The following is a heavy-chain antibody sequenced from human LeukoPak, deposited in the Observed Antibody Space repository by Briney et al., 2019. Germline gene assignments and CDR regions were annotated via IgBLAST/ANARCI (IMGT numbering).Heavy chain of an antibody. J-gene: IGHJ4*02. CDR3: ARLVVVPAAFDY. CDR1: GGSISSSSYY. Sequence: SETLSLTCTVSGGSISSSSYYWGWIRQPPGKGLEWIGSIYYSGSTYYNPSLKSRVTMSVDTSKNQFSLKLSSVTAADTAVYYCARLVVVPAAFDYWGQGTLVTVSS. CDR2: IYYSGST. V-gene: IGHV4-39*01. D-gene: IGHD2-2*01.